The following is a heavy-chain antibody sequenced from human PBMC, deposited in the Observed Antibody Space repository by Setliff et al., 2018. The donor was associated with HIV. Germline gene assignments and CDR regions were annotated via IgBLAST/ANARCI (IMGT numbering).Heavy chain of an antibody. CDR3: ARDPGYKSTWYGVFDI. CDR2: ISAYNGNT. CDR1: GGSFSSYA. D-gene: IGHD6-13*01. Sequence: ASVKVSCKASGGSFSSYAISWVRQAPGQGLEWMGGISAYNGNTNYAQKFQGRVNMTRDTSISTTYMELSRLRSDDTAVYYCARDPGYKSTWYGVFDIWGQGTMVTVSS. J-gene: IGHJ3*02. V-gene: IGHV1-18*01.